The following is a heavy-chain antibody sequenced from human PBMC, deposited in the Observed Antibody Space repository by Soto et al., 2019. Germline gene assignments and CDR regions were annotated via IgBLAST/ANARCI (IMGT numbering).Heavy chain of an antibody. CDR2: INHSGST. CDR3: ARARLPRSGSISYYYYYMDV. CDR1: GGSFSGYY. J-gene: IGHJ6*03. V-gene: IGHV4-34*01. Sequence: SETLSLTCAVYGGSFSGYYWSWIRQPPGKGLEWIGEINHSGSTNYNPSLKSRVTISVDTSKNQFSLKLSSVTAADTAVYYCARARLPRSGSISYYYYYMDVWGKGTTVTVSS. D-gene: IGHD3-10*01.